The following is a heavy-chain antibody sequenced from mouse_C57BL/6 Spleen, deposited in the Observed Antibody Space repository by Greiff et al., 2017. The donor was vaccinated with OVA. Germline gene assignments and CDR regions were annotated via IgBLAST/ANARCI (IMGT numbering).Heavy chain of an antibody. J-gene: IGHJ2*01. CDR1: GYTFTDYY. CDR2: IYPGSGNT. V-gene: IGHV1-76*01. Sequence: VQLQQSGAELVRPGASVKLSCKASGYTFTDYYINWVKQRPGQGLEWIARIYPGSGNTYYNEKFKGKATLTAEKSSSTAYMQLSSLTSEDSAVYFCARWTAQALFDYWGQGTTLTVSS. CDR3: ARWTAQALFDY. D-gene: IGHD3-2*02.